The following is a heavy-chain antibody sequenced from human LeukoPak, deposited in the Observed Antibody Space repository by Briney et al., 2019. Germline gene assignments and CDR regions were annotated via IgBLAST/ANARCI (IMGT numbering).Heavy chain of an antibody. CDR2: INPNSGGT. CDR3: ARVKGSYEAVTG. V-gene: IGHV1-2*02. CDR1: GYTFTGYY. Sequence: ASAKVSCKASGYTFTGYYMHWVRQAPGQGLEWMGWINPNSGGTNYAQKFQGRVTMTRDTSISTAYMELSRLRSDDTAVYYCARVKGSYEAVTGWGQGTLVTVSS. D-gene: IGHD5-18*01. J-gene: IGHJ4*02.